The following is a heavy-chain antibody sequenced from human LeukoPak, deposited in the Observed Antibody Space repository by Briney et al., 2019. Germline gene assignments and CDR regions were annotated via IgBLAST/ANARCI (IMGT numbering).Heavy chain of an antibody. Sequence: SETLPLTCTVSGGSISSGGYYWSWIRQHPGKGLEWIGYIYYSGSTYYNPSLKSRVTISVDTSKNQFSLKLSSVTAADTAVYYCAREWIRAHGFDYWGQGTLVTVSS. D-gene: IGHD3-10*01. CDR3: AREWIRAHGFDY. J-gene: IGHJ4*02. CDR1: GGSISSGGYY. V-gene: IGHV4-31*03. CDR2: IYYSGST.